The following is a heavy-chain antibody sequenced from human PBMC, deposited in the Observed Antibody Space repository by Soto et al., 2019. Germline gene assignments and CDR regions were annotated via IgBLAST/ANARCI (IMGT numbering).Heavy chain of an antibody. CDR3: AKVSSAWYAGFFDL. CDR2: LSDSGGSI. CDR1: GFTFVGHA. Sequence: GGSLRLSCTASGFTFVGHARTWVRQAPGKGLEWVSGLSDSGGSIYYADSVKGRFTISRDNSMNTLYLQMNTLRAEDTAVYYCAKVSSAWYAGFFDLWGQGTLVTVSS. V-gene: IGHV3-23*01. D-gene: IGHD2-8*01. J-gene: IGHJ4*02.